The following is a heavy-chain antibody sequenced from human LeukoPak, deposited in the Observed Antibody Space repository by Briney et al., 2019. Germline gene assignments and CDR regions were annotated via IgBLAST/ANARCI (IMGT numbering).Heavy chain of an antibody. CDR3: ARAPSGIAAAMDFDY. CDR2: ISSSSSYI. Sequence: GGSLRLSCAASGFTFSSYSMNWVCQAPGKGLEWVSSISSSSSYIYYADSVKGRFTISRDNAKNSLYLQMNSLRAEDTAVYYCARAPSGIAAAMDFDYWGQGTLVTVSS. CDR1: GFTFSSYS. D-gene: IGHD6-13*01. V-gene: IGHV3-21*01. J-gene: IGHJ4*02.